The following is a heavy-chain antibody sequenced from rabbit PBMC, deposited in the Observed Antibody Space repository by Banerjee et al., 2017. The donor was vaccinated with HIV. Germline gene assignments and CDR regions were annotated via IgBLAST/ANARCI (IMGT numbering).Heavy chain of an antibody. D-gene: IGHD6-1*01. CDR3: ARTSDTYSGAGYALTRLDL. Sequence: QEQLVESGGDLVKPGGTLTLTCTASGFDFNINYWICWVRQAPGKGLAWIGCIDGGYSLITYYPSWAKGRFTISKTSSTTVTLQMTSLTAADTATYFCARTSDTYSGAGYALTRLDLWGPGTLVTVS. V-gene: IGHV1S45*01. CDR1: GFDFNINYW. J-gene: IGHJ3*01. CDR2: IDGGYSLIT.